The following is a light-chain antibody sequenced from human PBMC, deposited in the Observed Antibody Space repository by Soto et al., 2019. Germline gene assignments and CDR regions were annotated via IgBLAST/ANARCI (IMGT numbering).Light chain of an antibody. V-gene: IGLV1-44*01. Sequence: QSVLTQPLSASGTPGQRVTISCSGSSSNIGSHTVNWYQQLPGTAPKLLIYSNNQRPSGVPDRFSGSKSGTSVSLAISGLQSEDEADYYCAAWDDSLNGAVFGGGTKLTVL. CDR2: SNN. CDR3: AAWDDSLNGAV. J-gene: IGLJ7*01. CDR1: SSNIGSHT.